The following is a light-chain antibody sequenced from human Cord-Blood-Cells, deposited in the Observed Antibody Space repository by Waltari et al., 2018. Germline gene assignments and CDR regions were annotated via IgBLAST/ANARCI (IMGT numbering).Light chain of an antibody. CDR1: QSISSY. V-gene: IGKV1-39*01. J-gene: IGKJ2*01. CDR2: AAS. Sequence: DIQMTQSPSPLSPSVCDSFTITCRASQSISSYLNWYQQKPGKAPKLLIYAASSLQSGVPSRFSGSGSGTDFTLTISSLQPEDFATYYCQQSYSTLYTFGQGTKLEIK. CDR3: QQSYSTLYT.